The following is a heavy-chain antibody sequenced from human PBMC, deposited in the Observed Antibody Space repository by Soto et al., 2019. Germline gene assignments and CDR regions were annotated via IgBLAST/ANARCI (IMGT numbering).Heavy chain of an antibody. CDR2: IIPIFGTA. CDR1: GGTCSSYA. D-gene: IGHD3-10*01. V-gene: IGHV1-69*06. J-gene: IGHJ6*02. Sequence: QVQLVQSGAEVKKPGSSVKVSCKASGGTCSSYAISWVRQAPGQGLEWMGGIIPIFGTANYAQKFQGRVTITADKSTSTAYMELSSLRSEDTVVYYCANKTGGHYYYGSGSYFNYYYGMDAWGQGTTVTVSS. CDR3: ANKTGGHYYYGSGSYFNYYYGMDA.